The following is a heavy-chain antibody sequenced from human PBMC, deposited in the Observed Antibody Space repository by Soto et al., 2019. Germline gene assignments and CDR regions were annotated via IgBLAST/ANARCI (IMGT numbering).Heavy chain of an antibody. V-gene: IGHV1-69*13. Sequence: SVKVSCKASGGTFSSYAISWVRQAHGQALEWMGGIIPIFGTANYAQKFQGRVTITADESTSTAYMELSSLRSEDTAVYYCARENGEYETDYYYGMDVWGQGTTVTVSS. CDR3: ARENGEYETDYYYGMDV. D-gene: IGHD4-17*01. J-gene: IGHJ6*02. CDR2: IIPIFGTA. CDR1: GGTFSSYA.